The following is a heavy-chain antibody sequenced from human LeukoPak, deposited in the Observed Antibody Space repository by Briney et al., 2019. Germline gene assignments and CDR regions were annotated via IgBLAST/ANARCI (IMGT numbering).Heavy chain of an antibody. CDR1: GYTITGYY. CDR3: ARWVSGSYHRAYYFDY. V-gene: IGHV1-2*02. D-gene: IGHD1-26*01. CDR2: ISTNSGGT. Sequence: GASVEVSCKASGYTITGYYMHWGRRAPGQGLEWMGWISTNSGGTNYAQKFHGRVTMTRDTSISKAYMELSRLRSNDTAVYYCARWVSGSYHRAYYFDYWGQGTLVTVSS. J-gene: IGHJ4*02.